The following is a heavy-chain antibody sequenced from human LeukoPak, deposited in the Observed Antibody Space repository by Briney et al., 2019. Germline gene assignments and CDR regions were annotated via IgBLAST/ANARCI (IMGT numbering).Heavy chain of an antibody. CDR2: ISSSSSTI. V-gene: IGHV3-48*01. Sequence: GGSLRLSCAASGFTFSSYSMNWVRQAPGKGLEWVSYISSSSSTIYYADSVKGRFTISRDNAKNSLYLQMNSLRAEDTAVYYCARDFGLYYDFWSGSSGYFDYWGQGTLVTVSS. D-gene: IGHD3-3*01. J-gene: IGHJ4*02. CDR1: GFTFSSYS. CDR3: ARDFGLYYDFWSGSSGYFDY.